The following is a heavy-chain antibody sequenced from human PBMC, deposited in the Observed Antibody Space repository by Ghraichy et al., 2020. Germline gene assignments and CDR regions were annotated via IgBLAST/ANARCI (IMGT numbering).Heavy chain of an antibody. CDR2: INHSGSS. D-gene: IGHD3-22*01. V-gene: IGHV4-34*01. Sequence: SETLSLTCAVYGGSFSGYYWSWIRQPPEKGLEWIGEINHSGSSTYNPSVKSRVTISVDTSKYQLSLKLTSVTAADTALYYCARGLGYDRKKYFDLWGRGTLVTVSS. J-gene: IGHJ2*01. CDR3: ARGLGYDRKKYFDL. CDR1: GGSFSGYY.